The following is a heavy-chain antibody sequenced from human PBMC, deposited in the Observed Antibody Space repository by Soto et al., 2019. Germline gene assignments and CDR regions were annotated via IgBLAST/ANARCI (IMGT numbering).Heavy chain of an antibody. Sequence: DAQLVESGGGLVQPGKSLRISCVASGFTFDDHTMHWVRQAPERGLEWVSCISWNSGITGYAASVKGRFTISRANAKNSLYLRMDSLRPEDTAVYYCTKDTHSPRGYFEAFDVWCQGTKVTVPS. CDR1: GFTFDDHT. V-gene: IGHV3-9*01. J-gene: IGHJ3*01. CDR3: TKDTHSPRGYFEAFDV. CDR2: ISWNSGIT. D-gene: IGHD3-22*01.